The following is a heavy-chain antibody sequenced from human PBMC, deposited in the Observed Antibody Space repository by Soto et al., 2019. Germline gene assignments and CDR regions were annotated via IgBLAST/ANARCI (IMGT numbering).Heavy chain of an antibody. D-gene: IGHD6-25*01. CDR1: GFTFSMYW. CDR2: INNDGSST. J-gene: IGHJ5*02. Sequence: GGSLRLSCAASGFTFSMYWMHWVRQAPGKGLVWVSRINNDGSSTIYADSVKGRFTISRDNSKNTLYLQMNSLRAEDTAVHFCPRDERYNWLDPWGQGS. V-gene: IGHV3-74*01. CDR3: PRDERYNWLDP.